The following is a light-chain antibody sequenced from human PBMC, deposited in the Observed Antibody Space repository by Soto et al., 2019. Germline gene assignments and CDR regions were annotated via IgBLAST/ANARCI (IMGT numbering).Light chain of an antibody. CDR3: QHYGPSPPFT. J-gene: IGKJ3*01. CDR2: GTS. Sequence: EVVLTQSPGTLSLSPGERATLSCRTSQTISSAYLAWYQHKPGQAPRLLLSGTSSRAPGIPGRFSGSGSGTDFTLSISRLEPEDFAVYYCQHYGPSPPFTFGPGTKVDV. CDR1: QTISSAY. V-gene: IGKV3-20*01.